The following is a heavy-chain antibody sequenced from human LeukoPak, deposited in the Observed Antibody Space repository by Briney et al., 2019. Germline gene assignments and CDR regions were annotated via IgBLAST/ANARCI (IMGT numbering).Heavy chain of an antibody. V-gene: IGHV4-39*01. J-gene: IGHJ6*03. CDR1: GGSISSSSYY. CDR3: ARHPTDGDSVGYYYYYLDV. Sequence: SETLSLTCTVSGGSISSSSYYWGWIRQPPGKGLERIGTIYYSGSTYYNPSLKRRVTISVDTPKNQFSLKLRSVTAADTAVYYCARHPTDGDSVGYYYYYLDVWGKGSTVTVSS. CDR2: IYYSGST. D-gene: IGHD4-17*01.